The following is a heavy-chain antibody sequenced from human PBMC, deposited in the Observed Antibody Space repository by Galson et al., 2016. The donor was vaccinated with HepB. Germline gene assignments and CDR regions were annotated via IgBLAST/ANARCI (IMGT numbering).Heavy chain of an antibody. V-gene: IGHV3-7*01. Sequence: SLRLSCAASGFTFTDYWMVWVRQAPGKGLEYVANVNRDGSGTHYMDSAKGRFTISRDNARNPVGLQINSLRPEDTGLYYCLSGFTSGIWGQGTMVTVSS. CDR3: LSGFTSGI. D-gene: IGHD1-26*01. CDR1: GFTFTDYW. J-gene: IGHJ3*02. CDR2: VNRDGSGT.